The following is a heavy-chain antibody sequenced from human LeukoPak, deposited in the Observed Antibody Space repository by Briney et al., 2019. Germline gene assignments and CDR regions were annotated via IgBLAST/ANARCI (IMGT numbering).Heavy chain of an antibody. CDR3: AREGGRAVPGRFDQ. D-gene: IGHD6-13*01. CDR1: GINFRSSG. Sequence: GGSLRLSCAASGINFRSSGMRWVRQAPGKGLEWVTFIQDDGSDKYYAASVKGRFTISRDNSKNTVYLHMASLRADDTALYYCAREGGRAVPGRFDQWGQGTLVTVSS. CDR2: IQDDGSDK. V-gene: IGHV3-30*02. J-gene: IGHJ4*02.